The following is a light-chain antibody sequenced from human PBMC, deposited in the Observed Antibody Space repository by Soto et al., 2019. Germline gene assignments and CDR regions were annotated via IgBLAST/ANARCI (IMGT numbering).Light chain of an antibody. Sequence: DIQMKQSPSSLSASVGDRVTITSRASQNINTYLNWYQQKPGKAPKLLIYAASALRSGVPSRFSGSGSGTDFTLTISSLQPEDCATYYCQLSHSTPLMFGQGTKVDIK. CDR2: AAS. CDR3: QLSHSTPLM. CDR1: QNINTY. V-gene: IGKV1-39*01. J-gene: IGKJ1*01.